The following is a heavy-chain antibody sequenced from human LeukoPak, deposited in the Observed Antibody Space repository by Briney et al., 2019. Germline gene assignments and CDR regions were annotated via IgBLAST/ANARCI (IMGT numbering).Heavy chain of an antibody. CDR2: IYTSGST. Sequence: SETLSLTCTASGGSISSGSYYWSWIRQPAGKGLEWIGRIYTSGSTNYNPSLKSRVTISVDTSKNQFSLKLSSVTAADTAVYYCARDGYYYDSSGYYNWFDPWGQGTLVTVSS. D-gene: IGHD3-22*01. V-gene: IGHV4-61*02. CDR3: ARDGYYYDSSGYYNWFDP. J-gene: IGHJ5*02. CDR1: GGSISSGSYY.